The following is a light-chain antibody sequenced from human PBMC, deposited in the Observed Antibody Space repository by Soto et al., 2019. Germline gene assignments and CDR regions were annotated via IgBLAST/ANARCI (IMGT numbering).Light chain of an antibody. Sequence: SAVPRPTSASASPGPSLTLYCSWSSSAVGSYNLVSWYQQHPGKAPKLVIFEVSKRPSGVSNRFSGSKSGNPASLTISGLQAEDEADYYNCSYAGRSTHVFGIGTKVTAL. CDR1: SSAVGSYNL. V-gene: IGLV2-23*02. CDR3: CSYAGRSTHV. CDR2: EVS. J-gene: IGLJ1*01.